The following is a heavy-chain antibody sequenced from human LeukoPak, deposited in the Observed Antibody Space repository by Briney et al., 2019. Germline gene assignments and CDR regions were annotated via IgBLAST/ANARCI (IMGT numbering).Heavy chain of an antibody. CDR1: GFTFNSYN. D-gene: IGHD2-15*01. J-gene: IGHJ6*02. CDR3: AKDHYCSGGSCYPSTTPYYGMDV. CDR2: ITSTSSTI. Sequence: GGSLRLSCAASGFTFNSYNVNWVRQAPGKGLEWVSYITSTSSTIYYADSVKGRFTISRDNARNSLYLQMNSLRAEDTAVYYCAKDHYCSGGSCYPSTTPYYGMDVWGQGTTVTVSS. V-gene: IGHV3-48*04.